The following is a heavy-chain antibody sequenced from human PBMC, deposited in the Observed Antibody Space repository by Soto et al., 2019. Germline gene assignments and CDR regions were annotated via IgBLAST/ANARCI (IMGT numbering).Heavy chain of an antibody. CDR3: ARAIGGNNWNPNWFDS. D-gene: IGHD1-20*01. CDR2: MYHSGST. Sequence: SETLSLTCAVSGGSISSGGYSWSWIRQPPGKGLEWIGYMYHSGSTYYNPSLKSRVTISIDRSKNQFSLKLSSVTAADTAVYYCARAIGGNNWNPNWFDSWGQGTKVTAPQ. J-gene: IGHJ5*01. CDR1: GGSISSGGYS. V-gene: IGHV4-30-2*01.